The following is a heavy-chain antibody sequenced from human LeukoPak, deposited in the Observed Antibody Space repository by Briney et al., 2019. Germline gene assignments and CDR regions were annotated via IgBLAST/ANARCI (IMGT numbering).Heavy chain of an antibody. D-gene: IGHD3-22*01. CDR2: ISGSGGST. J-gene: IGHJ4*02. Sequence: GGSLRLSCAASGFTFSSYAMSWVRQAPGKGLEWVSAISGSGGSTYYADSVKGRFTISRDNSKNTLYLQMNSLRAEDTAVYYCAKSRGGYYDSSGHYIFDYWGQGTLVTVSS. CDR1: GFTFSSYA. CDR3: AKSRGGYYDSSGHYIFDY. V-gene: IGHV3-23*01.